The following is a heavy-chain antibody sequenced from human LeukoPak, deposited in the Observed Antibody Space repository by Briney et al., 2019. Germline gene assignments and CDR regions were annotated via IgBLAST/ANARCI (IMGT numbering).Heavy chain of an antibody. V-gene: IGHV3-23*01. J-gene: IGHJ4*02. CDR2: IWGSGGST. Sequence: QPGRSLRLSCAASGFTFSSYAMSWVRQAPGKGLEWVSSIWGSGGSTYYADSVKGRFTISRDDSKNTLYLQMNSLRAEDTAVYYCASLIGYNNAYWGQGTLVSVSS. CDR1: GFTFSSYA. D-gene: IGHD1-14*01. CDR3: ASLIGYNNAY.